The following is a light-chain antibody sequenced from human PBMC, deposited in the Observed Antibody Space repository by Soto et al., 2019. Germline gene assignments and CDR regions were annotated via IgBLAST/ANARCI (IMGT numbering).Light chain of an antibody. CDR2: DAS. J-gene: IGKJ1*01. Sequence: DIQMTQSPSTLSASVGDRVSITCRASRSISSWLAWYQQKPGKAPKLLIYDASSLESGVPSRFSGSGSGTEFTLTISSLQPDDFATYYCQQYNRYWTFGQGTKVDIK. CDR3: QQYNRYWT. V-gene: IGKV1-5*01. CDR1: RSISSW.